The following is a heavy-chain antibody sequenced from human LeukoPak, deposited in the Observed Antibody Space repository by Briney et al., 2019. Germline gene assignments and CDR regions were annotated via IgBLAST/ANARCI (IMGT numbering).Heavy chain of an antibody. CDR1: GYTFTNYG. CDR2: ISAYNGNT. Sequence: ASVKVSCKASGYTFTNYGISWVRQAPGQGLEWMGWISAYNGNTNYAQKFQGRVTMTRDTSISTAYMELSRQRSDDTAVYYCALGTVAALDYWGQGTLVTVSS. V-gene: IGHV1-18*01. J-gene: IGHJ4*02. D-gene: IGHD4-23*01. CDR3: ALGTVAALDY.